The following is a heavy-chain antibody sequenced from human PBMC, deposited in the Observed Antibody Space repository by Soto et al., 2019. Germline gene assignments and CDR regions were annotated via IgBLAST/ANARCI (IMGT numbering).Heavy chain of an antibody. CDR2: IWYDGSNK. CDR3: ARDDILTGDYGMDV. CDR1: GFTFSSYG. Sequence: QVQLVESGGGVVQHGRSLRLSCAASGFTFSSYGMHWVRQAPGKGLECVSVIWYDGSNKYYADSVKGRFTISRDNSKNTLYLQMDSLRAEDTAVYYCARDDILTGDYGMDVWGQGNTVTVSS. J-gene: IGHJ6*02. D-gene: IGHD3-9*01. V-gene: IGHV3-33*01.